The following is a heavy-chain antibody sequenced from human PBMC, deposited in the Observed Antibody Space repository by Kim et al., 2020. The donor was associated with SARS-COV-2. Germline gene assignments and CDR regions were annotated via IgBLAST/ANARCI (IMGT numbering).Heavy chain of an antibody. J-gene: IGHJ4*02. D-gene: IGHD5-18*01. CDR1: GGSFSGYY. CDR2: INHSGST. CDR3: ARRQRGYSYGWWGFDY. V-gene: IGHV4-34*01. Sequence: SETLSLTCAVYGGSFSGYYWSWIRQPPGKGLEWIGEINHSGSTNYNPSLKSRVTISVDTSKNQFSLKLSSVTAADTAVYYCARRQRGYSYGWWGFDYWAREPWSPSPQ.